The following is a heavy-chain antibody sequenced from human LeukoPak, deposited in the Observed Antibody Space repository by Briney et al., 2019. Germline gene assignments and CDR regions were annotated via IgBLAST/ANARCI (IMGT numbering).Heavy chain of an antibody. D-gene: IGHD3-22*01. CDR3: ARDYYYDSSGLGEDY. Sequence: ASVKVSCKASGYTFTSYGISWVRQAPGQGLEWMGWISAYNGNTNYAQKLQGRVTMTTDTSTSTAYMELRSLRSDDTAVYYCARDYYYDSSGLGEDYWGQGTLVTVSS. CDR2: ISAYNGNT. CDR1: GYTFTSYG. V-gene: IGHV1-18*01. J-gene: IGHJ4*02.